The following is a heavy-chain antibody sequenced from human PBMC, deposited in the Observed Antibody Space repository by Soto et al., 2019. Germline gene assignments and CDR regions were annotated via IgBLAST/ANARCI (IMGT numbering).Heavy chain of an antibody. J-gene: IGHJ4*02. CDR3: ARSPRDLGFDY. Sequence: QVQLVQSGAEVKKPGASVKVSCKASGYTFTSYDINWVRQATGQGFEWMGWMNPNSGNTGYAQKVQGRVTMTRDTSITTDYMELTSLRSEDTAVYYCARSPRDLGFDYWGLGTLVTVSS. V-gene: IGHV1-8*01. CDR2: MNPNSGNT. D-gene: IGHD2-21*02. CDR1: GYTFTSYD.